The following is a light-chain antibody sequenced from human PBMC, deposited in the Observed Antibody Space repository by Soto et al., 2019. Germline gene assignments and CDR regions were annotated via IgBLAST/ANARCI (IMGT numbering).Light chain of an antibody. CDR1: QNIDRF. J-gene: IGKJ1*01. CDR2: SSY. CDR3: QPSYSNPPT. Sequence: DIQMTQSPSSLSASVGDTVTISCRASQNIDRFINWYQQKPGKAPKLLIYSSYNLESVVPPRFTGGGSGTDFTLTVSSLQPEDSASYYCQPSYSNPPTFGQGTKVEIK. V-gene: IGKV1-39*01.